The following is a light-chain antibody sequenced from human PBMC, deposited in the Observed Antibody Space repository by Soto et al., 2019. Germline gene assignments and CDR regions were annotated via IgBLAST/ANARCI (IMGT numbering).Light chain of an antibody. J-gene: IGKJ2*01. CDR3: QQYNNWPYT. CDR2: GAS. V-gene: IGKV3-15*01. Sequence: EIVMTQSPATLSVSPGERATLSCRASQSVSSNLAWYQQKPGQAPRLLIYGASTRATDIPARFSGSWSGTEVTLTITSLQSEDFAVYYCQQYNNWPYTFGQGTKLEIK. CDR1: QSVSSN.